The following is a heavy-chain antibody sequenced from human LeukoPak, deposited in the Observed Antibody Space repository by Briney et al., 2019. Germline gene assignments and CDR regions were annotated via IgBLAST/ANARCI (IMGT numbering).Heavy chain of an antibody. D-gene: IGHD5-24*01. CDR3: ARKGRDVYNFAD. CDR2: ISPSGRTL. CDR1: GITFSDYY. J-gene: IGHJ4*02. V-gene: IGHV3-11*01. Sequence: GRSLRLSCVVSGITFSDYYMGWIRQTPGKGLECVSYISPSGRTLNYADSVKGRFTISRDNAKKSFYLQMNSLRSDDTAVYYCARKGRDVYNFADWGQGALVTVCS.